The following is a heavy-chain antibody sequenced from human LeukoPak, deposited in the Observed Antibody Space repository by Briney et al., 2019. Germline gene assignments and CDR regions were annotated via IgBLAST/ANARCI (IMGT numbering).Heavy chain of an antibody. D-gene: IGHD2-15*01. CDR2: ISGSGGST. V-gene: IGHV3-23*01. CDR1: GFTFSSYA. Sequence: GGSLRLSCAASGFTFSSYAMSWVRQAPGKGLEWVSTISGSGGSTYYADSVKGRFTISRDNSKNTLYLQMNSLRAEDTAVYYCAKAGGVAAHHIDLDYWGQGTLVTVSS. CDR3: AKAGGVAAHHIDLDY. J-gene: IGHJ4*02.